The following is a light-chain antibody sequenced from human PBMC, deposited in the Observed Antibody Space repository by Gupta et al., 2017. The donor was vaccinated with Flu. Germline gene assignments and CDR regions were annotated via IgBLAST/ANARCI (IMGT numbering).Light chain of an antibody. J-gene: IGLJ1*01. CDR3: CSYAGSDTYV. CDR1: SSDVGGYNY. V-gene: IGLV2-11*01. CDR2: DVS. Sequence: QSALTQPRSVSGSPGQSVTISCTGTSSDVGGYNYVSWYQQHPGKAPKLMIYDVSKRPAGVPGRFSGSKSGNTASLTISGLQAEEEADYYCCSYAGSDTYVFGTGTKVTVL.